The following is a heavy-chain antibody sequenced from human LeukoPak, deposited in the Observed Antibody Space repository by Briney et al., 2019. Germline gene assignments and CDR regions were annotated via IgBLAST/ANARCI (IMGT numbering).Heavy chain of an antibody. V-gene: IGHV3-30*02. CDR1: GFTFSSYG. CDR2: VRYTGSNQ. J-gene: IGHJ4*02. Sequence: GGSLRLSCAASGFTFSSYGMHWVRRAPGKGLEWVAFVRYTGSNQYYTDSVKGRFTISRVNSKDTLYLQMNSLRADDTAVYYCARDSKIQSWLYYFDYWGQGTLVTVSS. CDR3: ARDSKIQSWLYYFDY. D-gene: IGHD5-18*01.